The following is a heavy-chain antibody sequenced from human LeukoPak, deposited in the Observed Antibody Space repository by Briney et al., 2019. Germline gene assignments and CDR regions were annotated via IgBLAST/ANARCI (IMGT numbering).Heavy chain of an antibody. J-gene: IGHJ4*02. V-gene: IGHV4-4*09. D-gene: IGHD3-16*01. CDR1: GDSINNYY. CDR2: IWTSGST. Sequence: SETLSLTCIVSGDSINNYYWTWIRQPPGKGLEWIGYIWTSGSTNYSPSLKSRVSISGDTSKNQFSLGLTSVTVADTAVYYCARLLGNYVDHWGQGILVTVSS. CDR3: ARLLGNYVDH.